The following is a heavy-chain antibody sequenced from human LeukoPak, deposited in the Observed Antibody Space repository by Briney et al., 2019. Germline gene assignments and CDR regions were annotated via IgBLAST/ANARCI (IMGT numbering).Heavy chain of an antibody. CDR2: IYHSGTT. V-gene: IGHV4-31*03. D-gene: IGHD3-10*01. CDR3: ARGEFGELYYFEY. CDR1: GGSITSGGYY. Sequence: PSETLSLTCSVSGGSITSGGYYWSWVCQHPGKGLEWIGYIYHSGTTLYNPSLKSRVTMSVDTSKNQFSLRLNSVTAADTAVYYCARGEFGELYYFEYWGQGTLVTVSS. J-gene: IGHJ4*02.